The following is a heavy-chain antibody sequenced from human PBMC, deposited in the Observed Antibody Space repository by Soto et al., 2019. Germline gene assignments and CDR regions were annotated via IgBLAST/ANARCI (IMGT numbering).Heavy chain of an antibody. CDR1: GYTFPTYG. Sequence: QVQLVQSGPEVKKPGGSVKVSCKASGYTFPTYGFSWVRQAPGQGLEWVGWIGAENSDTTYAQKFQGRVTMTIDTSTTTSYMELRSLTTDDTAVYFCARDWRGAEGFDPWGQGTLVTVSS. CDR2: IGAENSDT. CDR3: ARDWRGAEGFDP. V-gene: IGHV1-18*04. J-gene: IGHJ5*02. D-gene: IGHD3-3*01.